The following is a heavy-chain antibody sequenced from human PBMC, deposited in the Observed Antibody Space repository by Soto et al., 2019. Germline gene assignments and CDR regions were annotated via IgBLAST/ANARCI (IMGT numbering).Heavy chain of an antibody. Sequence: SQTLSLTCAISGDSVSSNTAAWNWFRQSPSRGLEWLGRTYYRSKWNNDYALSVKSRIIINPDTPKNQFSLQLNSVTPEDTAVYYCVRQHSTSSDYYGLDVWGQGTTVTVSS. V-gene: IGHV6-1*01. CDR2: TYYRSKWNN. D-gene: IGHD6-6*01. CDR1: GDSVSSNTAA. CDR3: VRQHSTSSDYYGLDV. J-gene: IGHJ6*02.